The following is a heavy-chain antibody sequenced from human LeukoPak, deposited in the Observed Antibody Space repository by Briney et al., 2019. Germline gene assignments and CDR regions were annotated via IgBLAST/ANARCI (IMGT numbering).Heavy chain of an antibody. CDR1: GYSFTSYW. CDR3: AIQGVYCGGDCSPPLAPNSDY. D-gene: IGHD2-21*02. Sequence: GESLKISCKGSGYSFTSYWIGWVRQMPGKGLEWMGIIYPGDSDTRYSPSFQGQVTISADKSISTAYLQWSSLKASDTAMYYCAIQGVYCGGDCSPPLAPNSDYWGQGTLVTVSS. V-gene: IGHV5-51*01. CDR2: IYPGDSDT. J-gene: IGHJ4*02.